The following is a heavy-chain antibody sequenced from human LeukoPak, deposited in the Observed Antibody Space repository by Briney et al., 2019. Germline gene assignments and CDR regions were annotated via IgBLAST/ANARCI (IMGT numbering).Heavy chain of an antibody. Sequence: PGGSLRLSCAASGFTFSSYAMSWVRQAPGKGLEWVSAISGSGDSTYYADSVKGRFTISRDNSKNTLYLQMNSLRAEDTAVYYVAKFHPGNSGGGTYYLDYWAQETLSPSPQ. CDR2: ISGSGDST. CDR3: AKFHPGNSGGGTYYLDY. CDR1: GFTFSSYA. J-gene: IGHJ4*01. D-gene: IGHD6-19*01. V-gene: IGHV3-23*01.